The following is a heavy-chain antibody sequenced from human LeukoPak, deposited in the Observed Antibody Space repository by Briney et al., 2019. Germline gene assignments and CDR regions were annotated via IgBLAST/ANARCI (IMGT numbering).Heavy chain of an antibody. D-gene: IGHD3-16*02. CDR1: GYTFTSYG. V-gene: IGHV1-18*01. CDR2: ISTYNGNT. Sequence: ASVTVSCKASGYTFTSYGISWVRQAPGQGLEWMGWISTYNGNTNYAQKLQGRVTMTTDTSTSTAYMELRSLRSDDTAVYYCAREFPRGYHAYYYYGMDVWGQGTTVTVSS. CDR3: AREFPRGYHAYYYYGMDV. J-gene: IGHJ6*02.